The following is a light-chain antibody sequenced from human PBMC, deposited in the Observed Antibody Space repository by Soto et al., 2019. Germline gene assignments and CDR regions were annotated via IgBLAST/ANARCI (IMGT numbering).Light chain of an antibody. CDR2: DAF. Sequence: DIQMTQSPASLSASVGDRVTITCRASQDIGTTFNWYQQKPMKAPKLLIYDAFTLETGVPVRFSGSGTGTTYTFTIGRLQLYDVATSFCQEYSGLPPLTFGGGTKVEI. V-gene: IGKV1-33*01. J-gene: IGKJ4*02. CDR1: QDIGTT. CDR3: QEYSGLPPLT.